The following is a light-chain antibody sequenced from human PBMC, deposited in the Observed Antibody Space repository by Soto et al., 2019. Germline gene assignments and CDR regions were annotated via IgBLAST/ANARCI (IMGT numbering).Light chain of an antibody. CDR2: DVS. J-gene: IGLJ2*01. Sequence: QSALTQPASVSGSPGQSITISCTGTSSDVGGYNYVSWYQQHPGKAPKLMIYDVSNRPSGVSNRFSGSKSGNTASLTISGLQAEDEAHYYCSSPAVSSTMVFGGGTKLTVL. CDR1: SSDVGGYNY. CDR3: SSPAVSSTMV. V-gene: IGLV2-14*01.